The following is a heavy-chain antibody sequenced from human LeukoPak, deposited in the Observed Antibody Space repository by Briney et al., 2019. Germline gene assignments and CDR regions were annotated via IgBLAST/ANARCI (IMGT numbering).Heavy chain of an antibody. D-gene: IGHD1-26*01. CDR3: AETTGVSYKGYFDY. Sequence: GGSLRLSCAASGFTFSTYAMSWVRQAPGQGLQWVSTISGSGETTHYADSVKGRLTISRDNSQNTLYLQMNSVRAEDTAVYYCAETTGVSYKGYFDYWGQGTLVSVSS. V-gene: IGHV3-23*01. CDR1: GFTFSTYA. J-gene: IGHJ4*02. CDR2: ISGSGETT.